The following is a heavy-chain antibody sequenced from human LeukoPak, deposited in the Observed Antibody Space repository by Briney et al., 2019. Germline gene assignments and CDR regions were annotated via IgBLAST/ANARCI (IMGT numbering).Heavy chain of an antibody. J-gene: IGHJ4*02. CDR3: AREGYYDTTGPIDY. V-gene: IGHV3-48*01. D-gene: IGHD3-22*01. Sequence: PGGSLRLSCAASGFTFSTYSMNWVRQSPGKGLEWISYISTTSRTIFYADSIKGRSTVSRHNATNLLFLQMNSLRADDTAIYYCAREGYYDTTGPIDYWGQGTLVTVSS. CDR1: GFTFSTYS. CDR2: ISTTSRTI.